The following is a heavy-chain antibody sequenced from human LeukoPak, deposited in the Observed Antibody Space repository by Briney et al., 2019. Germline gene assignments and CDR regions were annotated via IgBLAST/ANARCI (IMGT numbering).Heavy chain of an antibody. CDR3: ARPDALPRRRYFDY. D-gene: IGHD1-14*01. CDR2: IFYSGSA. CDR1: GASITNNKYY. J-gene: IGHJ4*02. V-gene: IGHV4-39*07. Sequence: SETLSLTCSVSGASITNNKYYWAWIRQPPEKGLEWIGSIFYSGSAYYNSSIESRATITVDTSKNQFSLKLSSVTAADTAVYYCARPDALPRRRYFDYWGQGTLVTVSS.